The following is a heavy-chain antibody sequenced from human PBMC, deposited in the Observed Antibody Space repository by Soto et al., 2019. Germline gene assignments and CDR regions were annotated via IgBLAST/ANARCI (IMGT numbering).Heavy chain of an antibody. CDR1: GFTFADYG. Sequence: EVQLVESGGGLVQPGRSLRLSCAASGFTFADYGMHWVRQAPGKGLEWVSGITWNSGSIDYADSVKGRFTISRDNAKNSLYLQMNSLRAEDTALYYCAKDILWGGSEGYYYYGMDVWGQGTTVTVSS. CDR2: ITWNSGSI. V-gene: IGHV3-9*01. J-gene: IGHJ6*02. D-gene: IGHD1-26*01. CDR3: AKDILWGGSEGYYYYGMDV.